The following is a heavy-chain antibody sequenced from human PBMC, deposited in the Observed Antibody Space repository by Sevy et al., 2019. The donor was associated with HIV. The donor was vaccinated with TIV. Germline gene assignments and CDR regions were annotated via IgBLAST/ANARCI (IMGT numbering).Heavy chain of an antibody. V-gene: IGHV4-59*08. J-gene: IGHJ4*02. CDR2: IYNNIGST. Sequence: SETLSLTCSVSDDSINSYYWSWIRQPPGKGLEWIGYIYNNIGSTSYNPSLTSRVTISVGTSKNQFSLKLTSVTAADTAVYYCARGAVVIGTAATPVLDFWGLGSLVTVSS. CDR1: DDSINSYY. D-gene: IGHD2-2*01. CDR3: ARGAVVIGTAATPVLDF.